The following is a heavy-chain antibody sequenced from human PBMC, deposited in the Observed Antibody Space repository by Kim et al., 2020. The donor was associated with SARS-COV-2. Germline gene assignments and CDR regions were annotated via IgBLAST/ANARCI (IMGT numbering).Heavy chain of an antibody. V-gene: IGHV1-3*01. J-gene: IGHJ5*02. CDR2: INAGSGNT. CDR3: ARDSAYCSSTSCYSYDWFDP. Sequence: ASVKVSCKASGYTFSNYAMHWVRQAPGQRLEWMGWINAGSGNTEYSQKFQGRLIITRDTSASTAYMELSSLRSEDTAVYYCARDSAYCSSTSCYSYDWFDPWGQGTLVTVSS. D-gene: IGHD2-2*02. CDR1: GYTFSNYA.